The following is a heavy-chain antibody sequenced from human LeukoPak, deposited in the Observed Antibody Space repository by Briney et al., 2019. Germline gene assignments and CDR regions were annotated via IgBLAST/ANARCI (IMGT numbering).Heavy chain of an antibody. J-gene: IGHJ4*02. D-gene: IGHD3-10*01. Sequence: PSETLSLTCSVSGGSISSYYWSWIRQPPGKGLEWIGSINYSGNTYYNPSLKSRVTTSVDTSKNQFSLKLSSVTAADTAVYNCARYVVSGSGKYYFDYWGQGTLVTVSS. CDR3: ARYVVSGSGKYYFDY. V-gene: IGHV4-39*01. CDR1: GGSISSYY. CDR2: INYSGNT.